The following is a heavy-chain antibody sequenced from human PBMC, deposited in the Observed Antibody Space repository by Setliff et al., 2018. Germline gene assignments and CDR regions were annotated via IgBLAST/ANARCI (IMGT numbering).Heavy chain of an antibody. CDR1: GYTFTSYY. V-gene: IGHV1-46*01. CDR3: AITSIAARPDFSFGY. CDR2: INPSGGST. D-gene: IGHD6-6*01. J-gene: IGHJ4*02. Sequence: ASVKVSCKASGYTFTSYYMHWVRQAPGQGLEWMGIINPSGGSTSYAQKFQGRVTMTRDTSSSTVYMELSSLRSEDTAVYYCAITSIAARPDFSFGYWGQGTLVTVSS.